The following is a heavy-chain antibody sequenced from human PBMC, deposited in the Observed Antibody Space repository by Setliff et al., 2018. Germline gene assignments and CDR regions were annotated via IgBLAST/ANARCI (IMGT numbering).Heavy chain of an antibody. Sequence: PSETLSLTCAVSGYSISSGYYWGWIRQPPGKGLEWIGSIYHSGSTYYNPSLKSRVTISMDTSKNQFSLKVSSVTAADMAVYYCAREQWLDPPGYYYMDVWAKGTTVTVSS. CDR1: GYSISSGYY. CDR3: AREQWLDPPGYYYMDV. CDR2: IYHSGST. V-gene: IGHV4-38-2*02. J-gene: IGHJ6*03. D-gene: IGHD6-19*01.